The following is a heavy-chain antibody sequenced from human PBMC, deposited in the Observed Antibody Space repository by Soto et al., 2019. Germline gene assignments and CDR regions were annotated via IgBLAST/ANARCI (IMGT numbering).Heavy chain of an antibody. V-gene: IGHV4-4*02. CDR1: GGPINSRYW. D-gene: IGHD3-9*01. Sequence: SETLSLTCAVSGGPINSRYWWSWVRQSPGRGLEWIGEIYHSGSTNYNPSLKSRVTISVDTSKNQFSLKLSSVTAADTAVYYCAKDMIRYFDWFHRRYYYYGMDVWGQGTTVTVSS. CDR2: IYHSGST. J-gene: IGHJ6*02. CDR3: AKDMIRYFDWFHRRYYYYGMDV.